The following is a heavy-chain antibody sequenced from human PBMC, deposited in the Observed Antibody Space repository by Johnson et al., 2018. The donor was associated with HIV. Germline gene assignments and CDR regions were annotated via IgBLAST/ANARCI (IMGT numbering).Heavy chain of an antibody. V-gene: IGHV3-66*01. J-gene: IGHJ3*02. Sequence: VHLVESGGGLVQPGGSLRLSCAASGFTVSSNYMSRVRQAPGKGLEWVSVIYSGGSTYYADSVKGRFTISRDNSKNTLYLQMNSLRAEDTAVYYCAKVEYGGLLPNDAFDIWGQGTMVTVSS. CDR1: GFTVSSNY. CDR2: IYSGGST. D-gene: IGHD2-21*02. CDR3: AKVEYGGLLPNDAFDI.